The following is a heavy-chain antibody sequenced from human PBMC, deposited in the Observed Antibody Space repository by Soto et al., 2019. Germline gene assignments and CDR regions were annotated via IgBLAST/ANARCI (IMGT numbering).Heavy chain of an antibody. CDR3: ARDVGLQHDTGYYDFWSGKNNWFDP. V-gene: IGHV4-59*11. Sequence: PSETLSLTCTVSGGSISGHYWSWIRQPPGKGLQYIGYISYSGSTNYNPSLKSRVTISVDTPNNQFSLRLSSVTAADTAVYYCARDVGLQHDTGYYDFWSGKNNWFDPWGQGTLVTVSS. CDR1: GGSISGHY. D-gene: IGHD3-3*01. CDR2: ISYSGST. J-gene: IGHJ5*02.